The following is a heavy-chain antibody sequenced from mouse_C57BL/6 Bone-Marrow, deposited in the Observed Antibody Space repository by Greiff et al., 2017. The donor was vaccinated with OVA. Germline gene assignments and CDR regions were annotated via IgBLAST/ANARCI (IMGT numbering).Heavy chain of an antibody. V-gene: IGHV10-1*01. J-gene: IGHJ1*03. Sequence: DVKLVESGGGLVQPKGSLKLSCAASGFSFNTYAMNWVRQAPGKGLEWVARIRSKSNNYATYYADSVKDRFTISRDDSESMLYLQMNNLKTEDTAMYYCVSTGWYFDVWGTGTTVTVSS. CDR2: IRSKSNNYAT. CDR3: VSTGWYFDV. CDR1: GFSFNTYA.